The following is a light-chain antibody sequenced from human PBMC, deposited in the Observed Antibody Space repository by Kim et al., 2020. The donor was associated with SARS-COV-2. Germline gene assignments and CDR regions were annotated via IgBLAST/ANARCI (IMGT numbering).Light chain of an antibody. Sequence: DIQMTQSPSSLSASVGDRVTITCRASQDISRYLNWYQQKPGKAPKLLIYTASSLQSWVPLRFTGSGSETDFTLTISSLQPDDFATYYCQQTYSAARTYGQGTKVDIK. V-gene: IGKV1-39*01. J-gene: IGKJ1*01. CDR1: QDISRY. CDR2: TAS. CDR3: QQTYSAART.